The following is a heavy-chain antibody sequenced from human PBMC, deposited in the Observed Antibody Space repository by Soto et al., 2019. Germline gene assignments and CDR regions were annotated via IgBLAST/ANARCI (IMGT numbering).Heavy chain of an antibody. D-gene: IGHD2-15*01. V-gene: IGHV4-31*03. CDR2: IYYTGTS. J-gene: IGHJ4*02. Sequence: QVQLQESGPGLVKPAQTLSLTCTVSGGSILNDGYYWTWLRQHPGKGLEWISYIYYTGTSHHSPSFKGRIAMSVDTSTNQFSMNLTSVTAADTALYFCAGSESLHSFFFDYWGQGLLVAVSS. CDR1: GGSILNDGYY. CDR3: AGSESLHSFFFDY.